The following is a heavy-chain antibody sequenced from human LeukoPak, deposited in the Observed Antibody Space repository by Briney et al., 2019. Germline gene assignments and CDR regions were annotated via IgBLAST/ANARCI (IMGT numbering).Heavy chain of an antibody. CDR2: IRSKAYGGTT. Sequence: GGSLRLSCTASGFTFGDYAMSWVRQAPGKGLEWVGFIRSKAYGGTTEYAASVKGRFTISRDDSKSIAYLQMNSLKTEDTAVYYCTREGSGVVVRGVIDYWGQGTLVTVSS. J-gene: IGHJ4*02. CDR3: TREGSGVVVRGVIDY. D-gene: IGHD3-10*01. V-gene: IGHV3-49*04. CDR1: GFTFGDYA.